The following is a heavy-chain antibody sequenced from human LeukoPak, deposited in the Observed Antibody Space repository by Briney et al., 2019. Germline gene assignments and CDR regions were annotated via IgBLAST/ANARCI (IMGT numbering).Heavy chain of an antibody. Sequence: GGSLRLSCAASGFTFSDYYMSWIRQAPGKGLEWVSYISNSGSTIYYADSVKGRFTISRDNAKTSLYLQMNSLTAEDTAVYYCARDARYAGSSSYWGQGTLVTVSS. CDR3: ARDARYAGSSSY. CDR2: ISNSGSTI. J-gene: IGHJ4*02. CDR1: GFTFSDYY. D-gene: IGHD6-6*01. V-gene: IGHV3-11*01.